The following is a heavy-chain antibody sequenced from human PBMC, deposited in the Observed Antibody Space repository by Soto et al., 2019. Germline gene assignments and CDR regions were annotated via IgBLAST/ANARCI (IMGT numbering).Heavy chain of an antibody. CDR1: GFTFSSYW. D-gene: IGHD2-2*02. V-gene: IGHV3-74*01. CDR3: ARARMRGYCSSTSCYSGMDV. Sequence: GGSLRLPCSASGFTFSSYWMHWVRQAPGKGLVWVSRINSEGSRTSYADSVKGRFTISRDNAKNTLSLQMNGLRAEDTAVYYGARARMRGYCSSTSCYSGMDVWGQGTTVTVSS. CDR2: INSEGSRT. J-gene: IGHJ6*02.